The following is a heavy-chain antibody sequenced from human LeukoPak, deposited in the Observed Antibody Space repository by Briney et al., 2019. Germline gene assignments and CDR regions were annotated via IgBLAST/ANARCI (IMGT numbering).Heavy chain of an antibody. CDR1: GYTFTSYD. V-gene: IGHV1-8*01. CDR3: ARVLRGYRNIRGLRSRYYYYMDV. J-gene: IGHJ6*03. CDR2: MNPNSGNT. Sequence: VASVKVSCKASGYTFTSYDINWVRQATGQGLEWMGWMNPNSGNTGYAQKFQGRVTMTRNTSISTAYMELSSLRSEDTAAYYCARVLRGYRNIRGLRSRYYYYMDVWGKGTTVTVSS. D-gene: IGHD5-18*01.